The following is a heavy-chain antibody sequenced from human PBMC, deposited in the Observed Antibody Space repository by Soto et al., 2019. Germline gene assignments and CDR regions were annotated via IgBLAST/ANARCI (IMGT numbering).Heavy chain of an antibody. CDR3: ARALVNIWGSYRYTLDY. CDR2: ISSSSSYI. J-gene: IGHJ4*02. V-gene: IGHV3-21*01. D-gene: IGHD3-16*02. Sequence: LRLSCAASGFTFSSYSMNWVRQAPGKGLEWVSSISSSSSYIYYADSVKGRFTISRDNAKNSLYLQMNSLRAEDTAVYYCARALVNIWGSYRYTLDYWGQGTLVTVSS. CDR1: GFTFSSYS.